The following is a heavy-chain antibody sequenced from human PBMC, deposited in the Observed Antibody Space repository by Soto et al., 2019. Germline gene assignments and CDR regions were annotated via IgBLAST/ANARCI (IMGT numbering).Heavy chain of an antibody. J-gene: IGHJ6*02. Sequence: EVQLVESGGGPVKSGQSLRLSCVASGFTLSNYRMTWVRQGPGKGLEWVSSINSRADYTHYTESVKGRFTISRDNAKNSVYLHMNSLRAEDAAVYYCRRKKEDEGRLSLRVYYGVDVLGQGTTVIVSS. CDR1: GFTLSNYR. CDR2: INSRADYT. CDR3: RRKKEDEGRLSLRVYYGVDV. V-gene: IGHV3-21*03.